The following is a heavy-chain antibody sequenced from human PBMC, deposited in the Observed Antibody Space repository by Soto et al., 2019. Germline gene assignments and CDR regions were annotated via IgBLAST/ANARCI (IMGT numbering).Heavy chain of an antibody. J-gene: IGHJ6*02. Sequence: PGESLKISCKGSGNIFGSHWIAWVRQMPGKGLEWRGIIYPGDSDTRYGPSFQGKVTISADKSISTAYLQWSSLKASDTAIYYCARQVLVFSISSGSYYHFGMDVWGPGTTVTVSS. CDR2: IYPGDSDT. CDR3: ARQVLVFSISSGSYYHFGMDV. CDR1: GNIFGSHW. V-gene: IGHV5-51*01. D-gene: IGHD6-6*01.